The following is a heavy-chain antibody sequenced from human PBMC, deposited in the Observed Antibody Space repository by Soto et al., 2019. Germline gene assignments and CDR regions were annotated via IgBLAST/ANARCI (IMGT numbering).Heavy chain of an antibody. V-gene: IGHV4-39*01. CDR3: TRHHPHHYDSSGYFDY. J-gene: IGHJ4*02. CDR1: DGSISTSSYY. CDR2: IFYTGRT. Sequence: QLQMQEPGPGLVKPSEILSLTCTVSDGSISTSSYYWGWIRQSPGKGLEWIGTIFYTGRTYYNPSLESRVTLSVDTSKNQFSLHLTSVTAADTAVYYCTRHHPHHYDSSGYFDYWGQGTLVTVSS. D-gene: IGHD3-22*01.